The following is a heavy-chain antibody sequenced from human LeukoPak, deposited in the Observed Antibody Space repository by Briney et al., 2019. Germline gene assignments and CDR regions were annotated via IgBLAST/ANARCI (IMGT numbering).Heavy chain of an antibody. Sequence: PGGSLRLSCAASGFTVSTNYMNWVRQAPGKGLEWISVIYSVSSIHYADSVKGRFTISRDNSKNTMYLQMNTLRVEDTAVYYCAKGGWLDSWGQGTLVAVSS. D-gene: IGHD6-19*01. CDR3: AKGGWLDS. J-gene: IGHJ4*02. CDR1: GFTVSTNY. CDR2: IYSVSSI. V-gene: IGHV3-66*01.